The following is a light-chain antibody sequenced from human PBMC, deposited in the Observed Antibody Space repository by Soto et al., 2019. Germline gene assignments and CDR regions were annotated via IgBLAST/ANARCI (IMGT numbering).Light chain of an antibody. J-gene: IGLJ1*01. CDR3: CSYATSRTYV. V-gene: IGLV2-23*01. Sequence: QSVLTQPASVSGSPGQSITISCTGTSNDVGSYNLVSWYQQHPGKAPKLLIYEDNKRPSGVSNRFSGSKSGNTASLTISSLQSEDEADYHCCSYATSRTYVFGTGTRSPS. CDR2: EDN. CDR1: SNDVGSYNL.